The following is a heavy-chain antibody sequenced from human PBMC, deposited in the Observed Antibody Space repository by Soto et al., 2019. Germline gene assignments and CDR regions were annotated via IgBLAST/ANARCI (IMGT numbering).Heavy chain of an antibody. V-gene: IGHV3-7*01. J-gene: IGHJ6*02. CDR2: IKQDGSGT. Sequence: GGSLRLSCAASGFTFSTYWMNWVRQAPGKGPEWVANIKQDGSGTYYVDSVKGRFAISRDNAKDSLFLQMNNLRAEDTAVYYCVRDWSTFWGMDVWGQGSTVTVS. CDR1: GFTFSTYW. CDR3: VRDWSTFWGMDV.